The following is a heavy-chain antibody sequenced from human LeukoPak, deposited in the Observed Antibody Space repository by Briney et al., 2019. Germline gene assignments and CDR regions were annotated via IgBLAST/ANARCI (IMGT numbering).Heavy chain of an antibody. CDR1: GFTFSSYS. D-gene: IGHD4-17*01. J-gene: IGHJ4*02. CDR2: ISSSSSYI. V-gene: IGHV3-21*01. Sequence: GGSLRLSCAASGFTFSSYSMNWVRQAPGKGLEWVSSISSSSSYIYYADSVKGRFTISRDNAKNLLYLQMNSLRAEDTAVYYCAREPTVTTGPNFDYWGQGTLVTVSS. CDR3: AREPTVTTGPNFDY.